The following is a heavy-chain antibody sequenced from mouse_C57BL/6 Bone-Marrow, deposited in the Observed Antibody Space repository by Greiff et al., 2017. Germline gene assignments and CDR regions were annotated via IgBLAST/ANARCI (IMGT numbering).Heavy chain of an antibody. J-gene: IGHJ4*01. V-gene: IGHV14-4*01. D-gene: IGHD2-1*01. CDR1: GFNIKDDY. CDR3: TLYYGNSYARDY. CDR2: IDPENGDT. Sequence: EVQLQQSGAELVRPGASVKLSCTASGFNIKDDYMHWVKQRPEQGLEWIGWIDPENGDTEYASKFQGKATITADTSSNTAYLQLRSLTSEDTAVYYFTLYYGNSYARDYWGQGTSVTVSS.